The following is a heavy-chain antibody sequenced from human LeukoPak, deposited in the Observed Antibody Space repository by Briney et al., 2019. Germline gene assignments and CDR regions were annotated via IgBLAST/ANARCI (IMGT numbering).Heavy chain of an antibody. J-gene: IGHJ3*02. V-gene: IGHV3-23*01. CDR2: ISGSGGST. CDR3: AKDSDCSGYYYAPPNAAFDI. D-gene: IGHD3-22*01. Sequence: GGSLRLSCAASGFTFSSYAMSWVRQAPGKGLEWVSAISGSGGSTYYADSVKGRFTISRDTSKNPLSLQMNSLRAEDTAVYYCAKDSDCSGYYYAPPNAAFDIWGQGTMVTVSS. CDR1: GFTFSSYA.